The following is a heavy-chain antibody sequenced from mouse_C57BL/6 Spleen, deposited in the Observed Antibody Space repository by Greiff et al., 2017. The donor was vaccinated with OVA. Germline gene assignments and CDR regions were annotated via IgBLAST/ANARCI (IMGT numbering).Heavy chain of an antibody. CDR3: AREELSYYFDY. D-gene: IGHD6-2*01. CDR2: IYPGDGDT. Sequence: QVQLQQPGAELVRPGSSVKLSCKASGYTFTSSWMNWVKQRPGKGLEWIGRIYPGDGDTNYNGKFKGKATLTADKSSSTAYMQLSSLTSEDSAVYFCAREELSYYFDYWGQGTTLTVSS. J-gene: IGHJ2*01. V-gene: IGHV1-82*01. CDR1: GYTFTSSW.